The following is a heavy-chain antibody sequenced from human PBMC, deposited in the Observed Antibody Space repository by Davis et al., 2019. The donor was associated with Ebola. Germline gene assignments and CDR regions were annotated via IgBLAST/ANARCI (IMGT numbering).Heavy chain of an antibody. CDR1: GGSISSSSYY. CDR2: IYYSGST. D-gene: IGHD1-26*01. J-gene: IGHJ3*02. Sequence: PSETLSLTCTVSGGSISSSSYYWGWIRQPPGKGLEWIGSIYYSGSTYYNPSLKSRVTISVDTSKNQFSLKLSSVTAADTAVYYCARDPPHKWEQTLGAQNAFDIWGQGTMVTVSS. V-gene: IGHV4-39*07. CDR3: ARDPPHKWEQTLGAQNAFDI.